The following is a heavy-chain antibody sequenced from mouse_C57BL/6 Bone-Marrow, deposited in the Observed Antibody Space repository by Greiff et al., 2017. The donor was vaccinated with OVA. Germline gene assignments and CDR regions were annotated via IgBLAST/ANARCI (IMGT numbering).Heavy chain of an antibody. D-gene: IGHD2-2*01. CDR2: IHPNSGST. V-gene: IGHV1-64*01. CDR1: GYTFTSYW. Sequence: QVQLQQPGAELVKPGASVKLSCKASGYTFTSYWMHWVKQRPGQGLKWIGMIHPNSGSTNYNEKFKSKATLTVDKSSSTAYMQLSSLTSEDSAVYYCARWGGYDGALYYFDYWGQGTTLTVSS. J-gene: IGHJ2*01. CDR3: ARWGGYDGALYYFDY.